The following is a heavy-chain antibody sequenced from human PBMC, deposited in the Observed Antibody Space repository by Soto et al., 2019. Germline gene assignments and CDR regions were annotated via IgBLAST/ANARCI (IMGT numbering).Heavy chain of an antibody. J-gene: IGHJ4*02. V-gene: IGHV1-2*02. CDR2: INPDSGAT. CDR1: GYSFTGYY. D-gene: IGHD2-8*02. Sequence: HEHLVQSGAEVKRPGASLKVSCKASGYSFTGYYTLWVRQAPGQGLEWMGWINPDSGATNYAQNFQGRVTLTSDTSISTASMDLTSLTSDDTAVYYCARGDYGTGGYPFPYFDYWGQGTLVIVSS. CDR3: ARGDYGTGGYPFPYFDY.